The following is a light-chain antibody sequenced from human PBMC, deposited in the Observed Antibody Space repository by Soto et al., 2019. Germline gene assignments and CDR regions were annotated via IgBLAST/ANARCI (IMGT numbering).Light chain of an antibody. Sequence: DTVLTQSPATLSLSPGERAAISCRASQSVSSFLAWYQQKPGQAPRLLIYDASNRATGIPARFSGSGSGTDFTLTISSLEPEDFAVYYCQQHTNWPLTFGGGTKVDIK. CDR2: DAS. V-gene: IGKV3-11*01. CDR3: QQHTNWPLT. J-gene: IGKJ4*01. CDR1: QSVSSF.